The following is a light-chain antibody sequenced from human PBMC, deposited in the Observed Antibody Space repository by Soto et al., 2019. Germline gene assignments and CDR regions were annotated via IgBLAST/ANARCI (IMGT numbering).Light chain of an antibody. CDR3: QQYNNWPLT. CDR1: QSVDND. J-gene: IGKJ4*01. V-gene: IGKV3D-15*01. CDR2: DAS. Sequence: EIVMTQSPATLSVSPGDRATLSCRASQSVDNDLAWYQQKPGQPHRLLVFDASTRATGIPARFSGSQSGTEFTLTISSLLSEDSAVYSCQQYNNWPLTFGGGTKVEIK.